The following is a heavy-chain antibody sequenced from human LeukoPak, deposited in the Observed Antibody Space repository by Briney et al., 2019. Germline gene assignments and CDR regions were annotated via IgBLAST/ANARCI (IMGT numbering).Heavy chain of an antibody. Sequence: PGRSLILSCAASGFTFSSYGMHWVRQAPGKGLEWVAVISYDGSNKYYADSVKGRFTISRDNSKNTLYLQMNSLRAEDTAVYYCAKDGSRYYDSSGYYRGDNWFDPWGQGTLVTVSS. CDR2: ISYDGSNK. J-gene: IGHJ5*02. D-gene: IGHD3-22*01. V-gene: IGHV3-30*18. CDR3: AKDGSRYYDSSGYYRGDNWFDP. CDR1: GFTFSSYG.